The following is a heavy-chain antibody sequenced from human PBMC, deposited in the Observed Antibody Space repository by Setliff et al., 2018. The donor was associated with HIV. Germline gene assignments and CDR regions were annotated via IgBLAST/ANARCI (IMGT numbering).Heavy chain of an antibody. D-gene: IGHD6-19*01. CDR1: GFTFNNYG. Sequence: PGGSLRLSCAASGFTFNNYGMHWVRQAPGKGLEWVSVISGSGKIIGYGDSVRGRFTISRDDAKNSLYLQMNSLRAEDTGLYYCAKAKWLPRNSFYYYMDVWGKGTTVTVSS. V-gene: IGHV3-20*04. CDR2: ISGSGKII. J-gene: IGHJ6*03. CDR3: AKAKWLPRNSFYYYMDV.